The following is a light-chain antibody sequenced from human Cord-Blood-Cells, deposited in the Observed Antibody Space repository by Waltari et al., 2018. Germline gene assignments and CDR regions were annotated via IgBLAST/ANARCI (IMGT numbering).Light chain of an antibody. V-gene: IGKV1-39*01. CDR2: AAS. Sequence: DIQMTQSPSSLSASVGDRVTITCRGSQSISSYLNWYQQKPGKAPKLLIYAASSLQSGVPSRFSGSGSGTDFTLTISSLQPEDFATYYCQQSYSTLFTFGPGTKVDIK. J-gene: IGKJ3*01. CDR1: QSISSY. CDR3: QQSYSTLFT.